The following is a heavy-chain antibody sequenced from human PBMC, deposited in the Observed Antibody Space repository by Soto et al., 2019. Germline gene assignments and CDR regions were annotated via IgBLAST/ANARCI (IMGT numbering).Heavy chain of an antibody. CDR3: ARLYCTTSACDSWFDP. CDR1: GYTFTTFW. V-gene: IGHV5-10-1*01. J-gene: IGHJ5*02. CDR2: IDPRDSYV. Sequence: GESLKISGTGFGYTFTTFWISWVRQMPGKGLEWMGRIDPRDSYVNYSPSFQGHVTISVDKSISTAYLQWGSLKASDTAMYYCARLYCTTSACDSWFDPWGQGTLVTVSS. D-gene: IGHD2-2*01.